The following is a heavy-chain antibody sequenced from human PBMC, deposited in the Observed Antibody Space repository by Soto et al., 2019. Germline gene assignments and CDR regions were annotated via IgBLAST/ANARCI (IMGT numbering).Heavy chain of an antibody. Sequence: PGGSLRLSCAASGFTFDDYAMHWVRQAPGKGLEWVSGISWNSGSIGYADSVKGRFTISRDNAMNSLYLQMNSLRAEDTALYYCAKARGVATTSFDVWGQGTLATVSS. CDR2: ISWNSGSI. D-gene: IGHD5-12*01. V-gene: IGHV3-9*01. J-gene: IGHJ4*02. CDR3: AKARGVATTSFDV. CDR1: GFTFDDYA.